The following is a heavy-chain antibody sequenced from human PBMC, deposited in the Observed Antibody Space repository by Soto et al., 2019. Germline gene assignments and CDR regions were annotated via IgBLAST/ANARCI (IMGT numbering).Heavy chain of an antibody. J-gene: IGHJ5*02. Sequence: QVQLQESGPGLVMPSQTLSLTCTVSGGSISSGDYYWSWIRQPPGKGLEWIGYIYYSGSTYYNPSLKSRVTISVDTSKNQFSLKLSSVTAADTAVYYCARQRYCSGGSCPRRFDPWGQGTLVTVSS. CDR1: GGSISSGDYY. CDR2: IYYSGST. D-gene: IGHD2-15*01. V-gene: IGHV4-30-4*01. CDR3: ARQRYCSGGSCPRRFDP.